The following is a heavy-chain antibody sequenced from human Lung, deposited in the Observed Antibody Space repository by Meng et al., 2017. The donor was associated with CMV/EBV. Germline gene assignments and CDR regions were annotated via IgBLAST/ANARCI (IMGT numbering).Heavy chain of an antibody. D-gene: IGHD1-20*01. Sequence: ASXXVSXKASGYTFTDYYMHWVRQAPGQRLEWMGWINPSNGGTDYAQKFQGRVTMTRDTSISTAYIELSRLRADDTAVYYCARGSPITGARTPYYYWAPGTXVTVSS. CDR3: ARGSPITGARTPYYY. J-gene: IGHJ4*02. V-gene: IGHV1-2*02. CDR1: GYTFTDYY. CDR2: INPSNGGT.